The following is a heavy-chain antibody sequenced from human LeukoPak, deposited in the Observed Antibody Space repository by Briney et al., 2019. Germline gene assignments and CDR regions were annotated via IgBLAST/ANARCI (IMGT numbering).Heavy chain of an antibody. CDR2: IRSKAYGGTT. Sequence: GGSLRLSCTASGFTFGDYAMSWFRQAPGKGLEWVGFIRSKAYGGTTEYAASVKGRFTISRDDSKSIAYLQMNSLKTEDTAVYYCTTDILFLTAGVEGFFDLWGRGTLVTV. CDR3: TTDILFLTAGVEGFFDL. V-gene: IGHV3-49*03. D-gene: IGHD2-21*02. CDR1: GFTFGDYA. J-gene: IGHJ2*01.